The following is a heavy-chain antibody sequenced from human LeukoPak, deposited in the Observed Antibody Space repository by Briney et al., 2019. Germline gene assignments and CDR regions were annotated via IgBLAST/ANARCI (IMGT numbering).Heavy chain of an antibody. CDR2: ISSSSSYI. Sequence: GGSLRLSCAASGFTFSSYSMNWVRQAPGKGLEWVSSISSSSSYICYADSVKGRFTISRDNAKNSLYLQMNSLRAEDTAVYYCARDSGSAAFDIWGQGTMVTVSS. J-gene: IGHJ3*02. CDR3: ARDSGSAAFDI. V-gene: IGHV3-21*01. D-gene: IGHD3-10*01. CDR1: GFTFSSYS.